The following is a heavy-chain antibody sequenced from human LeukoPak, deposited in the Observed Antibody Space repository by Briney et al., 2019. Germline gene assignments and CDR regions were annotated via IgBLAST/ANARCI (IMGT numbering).Heavy chain of an antibody. J-gene: IGHJ4*02. V-gene: IGHV4-30-4*08. Sequence: SETLSLTCTASVGSISMGVYYGGWIRRPPGKGLEGIGYIYHSGSTYYNPSLKSRLTISLDTPKNQFSLKLISVTAADTAVYFCARLQWLSTPFFDYWGQGTLVIVSS. D-gene: IGHD6-19*01. CDR3: ARLQWLSTPFFDY. CDR1: VGSISMGVYY. CDR2: IYHSGST.